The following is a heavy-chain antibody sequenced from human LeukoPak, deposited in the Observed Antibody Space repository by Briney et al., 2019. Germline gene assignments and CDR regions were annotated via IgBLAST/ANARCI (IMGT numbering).Heavy chain of an antibody. D-gene: IGHD6-19*01. CDR3: TRGHGWTDY. Sequence: SETLSLTCTVSGGSLNNYYWTWIRQPAGKGLEWIGHIEPSGTNDHNPSLKSRVTMSINMSKNQFSLELISVTAADTAVYYCTRGHGWTDYWGQGTLVTVSS. J-gene: IGHJ4*02. V-gene: IGHV4-4*07. CDR1: GGSLNNYY. CDR2: IEPSGTN.